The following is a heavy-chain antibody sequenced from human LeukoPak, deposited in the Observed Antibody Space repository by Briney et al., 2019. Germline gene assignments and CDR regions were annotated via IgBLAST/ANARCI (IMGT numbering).Heavy chain of an antibody. V-gene: IGHV1-69*13. CDR3: AREVGIAVAGPTGAFDY. J-gene: IGHJ4*02. CDR2: IIPILGTA. Sequence: SVKVSCKASGGTFSSYAISWVRQAPGQGLEWMGGIIPILGTANYAQKFQGRVTITADESTSTAYMELSSLRSEDTAVYYCAREVGIAVAGPTGAFDYWGQGTLVTVSS. D-gene: IGHD6-19*01. CDR1: GGTFSSYA.